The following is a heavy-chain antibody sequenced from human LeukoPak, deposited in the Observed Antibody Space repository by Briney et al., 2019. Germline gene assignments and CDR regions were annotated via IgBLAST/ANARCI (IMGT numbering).Heavy chain of an antibody. CDR3: ARDNTVIDY. J-gene: IGHJ4*02. CDR2: INPNSGGT. CDR1: GGTFSSYA. V-gene: IGHV1-2*02. D-gene: IGHD4-17*01. Sequence: ASVKVSCKASGGTFSSYAISWVRQAPGQGLEWMGWINPNSGGTNYAQKFQGRVTMTRDTSISTAYMELSRLRSDDTAVYYCARDNTVIDYWGQGTLVTVSS.